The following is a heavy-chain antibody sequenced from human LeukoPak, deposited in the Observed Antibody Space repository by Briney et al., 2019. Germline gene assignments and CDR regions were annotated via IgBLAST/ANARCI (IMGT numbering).Heavy chain of an antibody. CDR2: IFYSGST. D-gene: IGHD2-15*01. CDR1: GGSISSYY. J-gene: IGHJ6*03. V-gene: IGHV4-59*01. Sequence: SETLSLTCTVSGGSISSYYWSWIRQPPGKGLEWIGYIFYSGSTNYNPSLKSRVTISVDTSKNQFSLKLSSVTAADTAVYYCARTTEGYCGGGSCYYYYYYMDVWGKGTTVTVSS. CDR3: ARTTEGYCGGGSCYYYYYYMDV.